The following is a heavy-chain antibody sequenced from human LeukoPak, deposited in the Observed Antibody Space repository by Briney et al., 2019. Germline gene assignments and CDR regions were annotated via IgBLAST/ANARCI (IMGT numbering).Heavy chain of an antibody. J-gene: IGHJ4*02. V-gene: IGHV1-18*01. CDR1: GYTFTSYG. CDR3: ARNNYSDSSGYPDY. Sequence: ASVKVSCKASGYTFTSYGISWVRQAPGQGLEWMGWISAYNGNTNYAQKLQGRVTMTTDTSTSTAYMELRSLRSDDTAVYYCARNNYSDSSGYPDYWGQGTLVTVSS. D-gene: IGHD3-22*01. CDR2: ISAYNGNT.